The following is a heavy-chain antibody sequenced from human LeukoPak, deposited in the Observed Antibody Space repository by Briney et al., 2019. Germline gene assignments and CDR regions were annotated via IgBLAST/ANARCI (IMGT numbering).Heavy chain of an antibody. Sequence: PGGSLKLSCAASGFTFSGSAMHWVRQASGKGLEWVGRIRSKANSYATAYAASVKGRFTISRDDSKNTAYLQMNSLKTEDTAVYYCTTDPNYYGSGTLPIYPWGQGTLVTVSS. CDR2: IRSKANSYAT. D-gene: IGHD3-10*01. CDR3: TTDPNYYGSGTLPIYP. V-gene: IGHV3-73*01. CDR1: GFTFSGSA. J-gene: IGHJ5*02.